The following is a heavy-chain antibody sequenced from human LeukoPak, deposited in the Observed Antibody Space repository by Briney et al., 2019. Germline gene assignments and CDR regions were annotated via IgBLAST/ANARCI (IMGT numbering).Heavy chain of an antibody. CDR2: IGSAGYT. Sequence: GGPRRLPGEVPGFPFENNDMHWARKTKGKGRKWVSAIGSAGYTYYADSVRGRFTITRDNAKQSLYLQMNSLRVEDTAVYHCVRQPDSARYGFDYWGRGTQVTVSS. CDR1: GFPFENND. J-gene: IGHJ4*02. V-gene: IGHV3-13*01. CDR3: VRQPDSARYGFDY. D-gene: IGHD1-14*01.